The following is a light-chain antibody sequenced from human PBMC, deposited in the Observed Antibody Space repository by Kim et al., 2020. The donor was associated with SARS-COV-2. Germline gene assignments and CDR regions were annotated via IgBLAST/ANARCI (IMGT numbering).Light chain of an antibody. V-gene: IGLV2-14*03. CDR3: SSHTTSSTYV. CDR1: SSDVGGYNS. J-gene: IGLJ1*01. Sequence: GQSITISCPGTSSDVGGYNSGSWYQQHPGKAPKLMIYDSSGRASGVSNRFSGSQSGNTASLTISGLRAEDEADYYCSSHTTSSTYVFGSGTKVTVL. CDR2: DSS.